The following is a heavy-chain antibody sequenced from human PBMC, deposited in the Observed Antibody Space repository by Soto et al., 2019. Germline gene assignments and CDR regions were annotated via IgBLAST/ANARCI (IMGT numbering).Heavy chain of an antibody. D-gene: IGHD4-4*01. CDR1: GFTFNAYA. CDR2: IGGSGGNR. CDR3: ARVASDYINSVDH. V-gene: IGHV3-23*01. J-gene: IGHJ4*02. Sequence: EVQLLESGGGLVQPGGSLRLSCAASGFTFNAYAMTWVRQAPGKGLEWVSAIGGSGGNRYYAASVKGRFTISRDNSKDTVDLQMNRLRVEDTAVDYCARVASDYINSVDHWGQGTLVTVSS.